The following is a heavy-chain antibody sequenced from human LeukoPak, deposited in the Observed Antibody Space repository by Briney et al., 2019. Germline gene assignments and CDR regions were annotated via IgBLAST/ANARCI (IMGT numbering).Heavy chain of an antibody. CDR1: GYTFSNYY. V-gene: IGHV1-18*04. CDR2: ISAYNGNT. J-gene: IGHJ4*02. Sequence: ASVKVSCKTSGYTFSNYYMHWVRQAPGQGPEWMGWISAYNGNTNYAQKLQGRVTMTTDTSTSTAYMELRSLRSDDTAVYYCARDSTAVAGNNFDYWGQGTLVTVSS. D-gene: IGHD6-19*01. CDR3: ARDSTAVAGNNFDY.